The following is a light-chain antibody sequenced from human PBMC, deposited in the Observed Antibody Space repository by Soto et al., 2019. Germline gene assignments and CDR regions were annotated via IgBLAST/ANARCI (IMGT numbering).Light chain of an antibody. CDR2: NNN. Sequence: QSVLTQPPSASGTPGQRVTISCSGSSSNIGANSVNWYQQLPGLAPKDLIDNNNQRHSGGPDRFSGSKSGTSASLAISGIQSEHAADYYAATWDDSLTGNVVFGGGTKLTVL. CDR3: ATWDDSLTGNVV. CDR1: SSNIGANS. J-gene: IGLJ2*01. V-gene: IGLV1-44*01.